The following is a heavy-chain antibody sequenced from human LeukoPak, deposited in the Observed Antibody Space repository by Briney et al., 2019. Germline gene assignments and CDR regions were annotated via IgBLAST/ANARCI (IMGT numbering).Heavy chain of an antibody. Sequence: ASVTVSCKASGYTFTSYGISWVRQAPGQGLEGMGWISAYNGNTNYAQKLQGRVTMTTDTSTSTAYMELRSLRSDDTAVYYCARDGWRYCSSTSCYTGDYWGQGTLVTVSS. CDR3: ARDGWRYCSSTSCYTGDY. CDR1: GYTFTSYG. CDR2: ISAYNGNT. J-gene: IGHJ4*02. V-gene: IGHV1-18*01. D-gene: IGHD2-2*02.